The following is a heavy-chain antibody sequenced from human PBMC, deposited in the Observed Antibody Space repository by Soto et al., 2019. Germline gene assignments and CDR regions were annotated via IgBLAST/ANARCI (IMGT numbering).Heavy chain of an antibody. J-gene: IGHJ4*02. CDR2: ISAYNGNT. V-gene: IGHV1-18*01. Sequence: QVQLVQSGAEVKKPGASVKVSCKASGYTFTSYGISWVRQAPGQGLEWMGWISAYNGNTNYAQKLQGRVTMTTDTSTRTAYMELRSLRSDDTAVYYCARDLGMDIVVVPAAIPPYYFDYWGQGTLVTVSS. D-gene: IGHD2-2*03. CDR3: ARDLGMDIVVVPAAIPPYYFDY. CDR1: GYTFTSYG.